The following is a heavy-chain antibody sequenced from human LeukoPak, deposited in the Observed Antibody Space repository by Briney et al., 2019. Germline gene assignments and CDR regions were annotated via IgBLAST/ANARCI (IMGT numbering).Heavy chain of an antibody. D-gene: IGHD3-10*01. CDR1: GYTFSGTGWY. Sequence: GDSVKVSCKASGYTFSGTGWYLYWLRQAPGQGLECMGWIYPYTGATHYAQKFQGRVAMTRDTSNSTAYMELSRLRPDDTAVYYCARDGPAQMVDFDYWGEGTLVTVSS. CDR3: ARDGPAQMVDFDY. V-gene: IGHV1-2*02. CDR2: IYPYTGAT. J-gene: IGHJ4*02.